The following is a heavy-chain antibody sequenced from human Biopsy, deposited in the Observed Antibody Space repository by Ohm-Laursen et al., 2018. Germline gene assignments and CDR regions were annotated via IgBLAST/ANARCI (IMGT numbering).Heavy chain of an antibody. D-gene: IGHD3-10*01. Sequence: GESLKISCKASGYTFTDYSLHWVRQAPGQGLEWMGWVNPNSGATNYAQKFQGRVTMTSDTSISTAYIELRRLISDDTAVYFCARDRMVTIITLVRADTFDIWGQGTLVSVSS. J-gene: IGHJ3*02. CDR3: ARDRMVTIITLVRADTFDI. CDR2: VNPNSGAT. CDR1: GYTFTDYS. V-gene: IGHV1-2*02.